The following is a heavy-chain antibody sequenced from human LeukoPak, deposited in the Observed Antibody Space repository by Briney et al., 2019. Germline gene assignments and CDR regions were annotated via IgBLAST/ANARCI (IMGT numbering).Heavy chain of an antibody. J-gene: IGHJ5*02. CDR1: GDSIRSSNW. D-gene: IGHD6-19*01. CDR3: ARHSSGWYTS. CDR2: IYHSGNT. Sequence: SETLSLTCAVSGDSIRSSNWWSWVRQPPGKGLDWIGEIYHSGNTNYNPSLKSRVTISLDKSKNQFSLRLSSVTAADTAMYYCARHSSGWYTSWGQGTLVTVSS. V-gene: IGHV4-4*02.